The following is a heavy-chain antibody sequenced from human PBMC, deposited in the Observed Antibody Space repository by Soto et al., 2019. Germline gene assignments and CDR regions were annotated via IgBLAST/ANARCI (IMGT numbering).Heavy chain of an antibody. J-gene: IGHJ4*02. Sequence: EVPLLESGGGLVQPGGSLRLSCAASGFTFSSYAMSWVRQAPGKGLEWVSAISGSGGSTYYADSVKGRFTISRDNSKNTLYLQMNSLRAEDTAVYYCAKTDASTSGGIGYWGQGTLVTVSS. V-gene: IGHV3-23*01. CDR3: AKTDASTSGGIGY. CDR1: GFTFSSYA. D-gene: IGHD3-16*01. CDR2: ISGSGGST.